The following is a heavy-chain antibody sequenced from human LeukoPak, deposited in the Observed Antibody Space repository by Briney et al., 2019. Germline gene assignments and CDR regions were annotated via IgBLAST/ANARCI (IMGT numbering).Heavy chain of an antibody. CDR3: ARLSIAARYYFDY. CDR2: IYYSGST. J-gene: IGHJ4*02. Sequence: PSETLSLTCTVSGGSISSSSYYWGWIRQPPGKGLEWIGSIYYSGSTYYNPSLKSRVTISVGTSKNQFSLKLSSVTAADTAVYYCARLSIAARYYFDYWGQGTLVTVSS. D-gene: IGHD6-6*01. CDR1: GGSISSSSYY. V-gene: IGHV4-39*01.